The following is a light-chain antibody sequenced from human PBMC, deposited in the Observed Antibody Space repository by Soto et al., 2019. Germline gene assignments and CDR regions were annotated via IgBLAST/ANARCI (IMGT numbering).Light chain of an antibody. Sequence: QSALTQPPSASGSPGQSVTISCTGTRSDIGSYNYVSWYQQHPGKAPKLIISEVSERPSGVPDRFSGSKSGNTASLTVSGLQAEDEGDYYCCSYAGSNKLVFGGGTKLTVL. CDR3: CSYAGSNKLV. J-gene: IGLJ2*01. V-gene: IGLV2-8*01. CDR1: RSDIGSYNY. CDR2: EVS.